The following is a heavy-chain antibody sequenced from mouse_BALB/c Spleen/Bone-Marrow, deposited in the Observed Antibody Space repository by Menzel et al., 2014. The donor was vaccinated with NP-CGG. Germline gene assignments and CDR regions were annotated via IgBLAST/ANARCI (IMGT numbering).Heavy chain of an antibody. V-gene: IGHV5-17*02. Sequence: EVKLVESGGGLVQPGGSRKLSCAASGFTFSSFGMHWVRQAPEKGLEWVAYISTGSSTIYYADTVKGQFTISRDNPKNTLFLQMTSLRSEDTAMYYCARSDGAMDYWGQGTSVTVSS. D-gene: IGHD2-3*01. CDR3: ARSDGAMDY. CDR2: ISTGSSTI. J-gene: IGHJ4*01. CDR1: GFTFSSFG.